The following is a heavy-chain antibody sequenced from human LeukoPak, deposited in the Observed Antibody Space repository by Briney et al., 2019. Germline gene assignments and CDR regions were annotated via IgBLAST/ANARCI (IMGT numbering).Heavy chain of an antibody. CDR3: ARDKVVRNGMDV. CDR1: GYTFTSYY. V-gene: IGHV1-46*01. CDR2: INFSGGST. J-gene: IGHJ6*02. D-gene: IGHD2-15*01. Sequence: ASVKVSCKASGYTFTSYYMHWVRQAPGQGLEWMGIINFSGGSTRYAQRFQGRVTMTRDTSTSTVYMELSSLRSEDTAVYYCARDKVVRNGMDVWGQGTTVTVSS.